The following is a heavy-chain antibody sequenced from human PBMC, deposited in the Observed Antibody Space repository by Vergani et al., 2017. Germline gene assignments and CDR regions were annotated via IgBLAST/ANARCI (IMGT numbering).Heavy chain of an antibody. CDR1: GYYFATTC. J-gene: IGHJ4*02. V-gene: IGHV5-51*03. D-gene: IGHD1-7*01. CDR2: IWPDDNDT. Sequence: EVQLVQSGAEVRKPGESLKISCKTSGYYFATTCTGWVRQTPGKCLEWMGVIWPDDNDTRYSPSFQGQVTISADKSITTAYLQWASLKASDTDISYCGTHSAVVDNWGQGPLINLS. CDR3: GTHSAVVDN.